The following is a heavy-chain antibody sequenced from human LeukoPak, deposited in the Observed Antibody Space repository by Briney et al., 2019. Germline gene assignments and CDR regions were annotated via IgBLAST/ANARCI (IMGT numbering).Heavy chain of an antibody. CDR3: ARGTAVAGT. CDR1: GGSISSGDYY. D-gene: IGHD6-19*01. V-gene: IGHV4-30-4*02. Sequence: SETLSLTCTVSGGSISSGDYYWSWIRQPPGKGLEWIGYIYYSGSTYYNPSLKSRVTISVDTSKNQFSLRLNSVTAADTAVYYCARGTAVAGTWGQGTLVTVSS. J-gene: IGHJ5*02. CDR2: IYYSGST.